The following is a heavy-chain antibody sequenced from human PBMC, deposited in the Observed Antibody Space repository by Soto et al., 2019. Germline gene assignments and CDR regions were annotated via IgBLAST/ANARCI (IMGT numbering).Heavy chain of an antibody. J-gene: IGHJ4*02. V-gene: IGHV3-13*01. CDR1: GFTFSGFD. CDR3: ARGQEVGAHFFDS. CDR2: IGTAGDT. Sequence: GGSLRLSCEASGFTFSGFDMHGFLQPTGKGLEWVSTIGTAGDTYYAVSVKGRFTISRDNAKNSLSLQMNSLRAGDTAVYFCARGQEVGAHFFDSWGQGTQVTVSS. D-gene: IGHD2-15*01.